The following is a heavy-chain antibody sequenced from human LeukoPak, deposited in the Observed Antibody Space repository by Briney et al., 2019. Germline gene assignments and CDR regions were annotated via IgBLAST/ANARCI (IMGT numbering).Heavy chain of an antibody. Sequence: SETLSLTCAVYGGSFSGYYWSWIRQPPGKGLEWIGEINHSGSTNYNPSPKSRVTISVDTSKNQFSLKLSSVTAADTAVYYCARGGRGDYRNEYYFDYWGQGTLVTVSS. D-gene: IGHD4-11*01. CDR2: INHSGST. CDR1: GGSFSGYY. J-gene: IGHJ4*02. CDR3: ARGGRGDYRNEYYFDY. V-gene: IGHV4-34*01.